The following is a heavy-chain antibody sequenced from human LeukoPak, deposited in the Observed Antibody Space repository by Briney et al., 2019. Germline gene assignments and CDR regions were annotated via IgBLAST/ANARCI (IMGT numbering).Heavy chain of an antibody. CDR3: AKDVRSDYFDY. CDR2: VYYSGST. V-gene: IGHV4-39*02. CDR1: GGSITTSSYY. Sequence: MASETLSLTCTVSGGSITTSSYYWSWIRQPPGKGLEWIGSVYYSGSTYYNPSLKSRVTISVDTSKNQFSLKLSSVTAADTAVYYCAKDVRSDYFDYWGQGTLVTVSS. J-gene: IGHJ4*02.